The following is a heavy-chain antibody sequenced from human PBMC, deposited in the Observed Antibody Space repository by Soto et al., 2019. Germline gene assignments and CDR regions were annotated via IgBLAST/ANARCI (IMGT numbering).Heavy chain of an antibody. Sequence: LSLTCAASGFTFSSYGMHWVRQAPGKGLEWVAVIWYDGSNKYYADSVKGRFTISRDNSKNTLYLQMNSLRAEDTAVYYCARDAIGAVGYFDYWGQGTLVTVSS. V-gene: IGHV3-33*01. CDR2: IWYDGSNK. J-gene: IGHJ4*02. D-gene: IGHD2-21*01. CDR1: GFTFSSYG. CDR3: ARDAIGAVGYFDY.